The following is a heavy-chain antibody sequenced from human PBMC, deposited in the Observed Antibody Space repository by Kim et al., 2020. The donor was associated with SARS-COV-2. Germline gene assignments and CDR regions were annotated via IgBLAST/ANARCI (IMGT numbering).Heavy chain of an antibody. CDR3: ARVVPGDY. D-gene: IGHD2-15*01. J-gene: IGHJ4*02. Sequence: TGKTGHAQKFQGRVTMTRTTSISTAYMELSSLRSEDTAVYYCARVVPGDYWGQGTLVTVSS. CDR2: TGKT. V-gene: IGHV1-8*01.